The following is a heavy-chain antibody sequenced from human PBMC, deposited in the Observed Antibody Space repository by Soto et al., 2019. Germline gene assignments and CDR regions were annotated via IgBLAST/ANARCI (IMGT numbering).Heavy chain of an antibody. Sequence: QVQLVQSGAEVKKPGASVKVSCRASGYTFTTYAVHWVRQAPGQRLEWMGWVNAGSGSTRYSQKFQGRVTITRDTSASTAFMELSSLTSEDTAIYYCARGTGGYVYWRQGTLVTVSS. CDR2: VNAGSGST. V-gene: IGHV1-3*01. CDR1: GYTFTTYA. J-gene: IGHJ4*02. CDR3: ARGTGGYVY. D-gene: IGHD7-27*01.